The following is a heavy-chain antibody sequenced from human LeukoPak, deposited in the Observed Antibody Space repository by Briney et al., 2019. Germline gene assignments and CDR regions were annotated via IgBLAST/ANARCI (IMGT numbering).Heavy chain of an antibody. CDR2: IIPIFGTA. D-gene: IGHD3-22*01. Sequence: SVKVSCKASGGTFSSYAISWVRQAPGQGLEWMGGIIPIFGTANYAQKFQGRVTITTDESTSTAYMELSSLRSDDTAVYYCARGEYYDSSGYSDYWGQGTLVTVSS. CDR1: GGTFSSYA. J-gene: IGHJ4*02. V-gene: IGHV1-69*05. CDR3: ARGEYYDSSGYSDY.